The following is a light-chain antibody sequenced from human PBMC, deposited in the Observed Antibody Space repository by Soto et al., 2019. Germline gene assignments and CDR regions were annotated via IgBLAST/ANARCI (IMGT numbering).Light chain of an antibody. CDR2: DAS. Sequence: EIVLTQSPATLSLSPGERATLSCRASQSVGNSLGWYQQKPGQSPRLLIYDASNRATGIPARFSGSGSGTDFTLTISSLEPEDSAVYYCQQRYNWPPFTFGPGTKVDIK. CDR1: QSVGNS. J-gene: IGKJ3*01. CDR3: QQRYNWPPFT. V-gene: IGKV3-11*01.